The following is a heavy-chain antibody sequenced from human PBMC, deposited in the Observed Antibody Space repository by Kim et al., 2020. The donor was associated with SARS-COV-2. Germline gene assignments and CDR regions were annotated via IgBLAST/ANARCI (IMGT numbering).Heavy chain of an antibody. Sequence: GGSLRLSCAASGFTFSSYSMSWVRQAPGKGLEWVSAISGSGGSTYYADSVKGRFTIYRDNYKNTLYLEMNSLRAEDTAVYYCAKDRTLYYDFWSGYDRPRGDMDFGGQGTTVTVPS. D-gene: IGHD3-3*01. CDR2: ISGSGGST. V-gene: IGHV3-23*01. CDR3: AKDRTLYYDFWSGYDRPRGDMDF. CDR1: GFTFSSYS. J-gene: IGHJ6*02.